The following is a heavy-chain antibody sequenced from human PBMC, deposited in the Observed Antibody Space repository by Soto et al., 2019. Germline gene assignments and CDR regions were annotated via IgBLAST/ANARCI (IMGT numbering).Heavy chain of an antibody. CDR1: GYTFTSYY. V-gene: IGHV1-18*04. J-gene: IGHJ6*02. CDR2: INAYNGNT. CDR3: ARRGITGTLYYYYGMDV. Sequence: ASVKVSCKASGYTFTSYYMHWVRQAPGQGLEWMGRINAYNGNTSYAQKLQGRVTMTTDTSTSTAYMELRSLRSDDTAVYYCARRGITGTLYYYYGMDVWGQGTTVTVSS. D-gene: IGHD1-20*01.